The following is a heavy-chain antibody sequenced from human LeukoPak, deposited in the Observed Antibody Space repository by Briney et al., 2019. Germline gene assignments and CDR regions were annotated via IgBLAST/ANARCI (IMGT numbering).Heavy chain of an antibody. CDR2: IKSKTDGGTT. D-gene: IGHD3-22*01. V-gene: IGHV3-15*01. CDR3: TTGFGFYDSSGGFDY. J-gene: IGHJ4*02. CDR1: GFTFSDDW. Sequence: GGSLRLSCAASGFTFSDDWMIWVRQAPGKGLEWVGRIKSKTDGGTTDYAAPVKGRFTISRDDSKNTLYLQMNSLKTEDTAVYYCTTGFGFYDSSGGFDYWGQGTLVTVSS.